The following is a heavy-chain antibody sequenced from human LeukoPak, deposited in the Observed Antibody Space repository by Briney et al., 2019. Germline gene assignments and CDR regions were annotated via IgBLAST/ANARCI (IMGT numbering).Heavy chain of an antibody. Sequence: SVKVSCKASGGTFSSYAISWVRQAPGQGLEWMGRIIPIFGTANYAQKFQGRVAITTDESTSTAYMELSRLRSEDPAVYYCARDLWSGYYLGDWFDPWGQGTLVT. CDR1: GGTFSSYA. CDR3: ARDLWSGYYLGDWFDP. J-gene: IGHJ5*02. CDR2: IIPIFGTA. V-gene: IGHV1-69*05. D-gene: IGHD3-3*01.